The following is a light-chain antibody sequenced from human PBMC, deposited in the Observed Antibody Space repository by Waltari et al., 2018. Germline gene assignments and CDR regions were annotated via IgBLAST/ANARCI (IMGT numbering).Light chain of an antibody. V-gene: IGKV3-20*01. CDR3: QNHERLPAT. J-gene: IGKJ1*01. CDR2: GAS. CDR1: QSIGRY. Sequence: EIVLTQSPGTLSLSPGERATLSCRASQSIGRYLAWYQQKPDQAPRLLIYGASSRATGIQDRFSGSGSGTDFSLTISRLEPEDFAVYYCQNHERLPATFGQGTKVEIK.